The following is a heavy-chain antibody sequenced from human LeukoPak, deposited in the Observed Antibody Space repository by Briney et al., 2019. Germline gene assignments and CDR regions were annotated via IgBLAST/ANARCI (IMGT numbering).Heavy chain of an antibody. Sequence: SETLSLTCTVSGGSISSGGYYWSWIRQHPGKGLEWIGYIYYSGSTYYNPSLKSRVTISVDTSKNQFSLKPSSVTAADTAVYYCARWFGERAFDIWGQGTMVTVSS. D-gene: IGHD3-10*01. CDR3: ARWFGERAFDI. CDR2: IYYSGST. V-gene: IGHV4-31*03. J-gene: IGHJ3*02. CDR1: GGSISSGGYY.